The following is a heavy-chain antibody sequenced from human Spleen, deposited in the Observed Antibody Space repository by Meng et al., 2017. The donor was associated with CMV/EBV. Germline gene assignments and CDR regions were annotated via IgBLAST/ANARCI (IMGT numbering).Heavy chain of an antibody. Sequence: SGFSFSSYSMNWVRQAPGKGLEWVSYISRDSSYIYYADSLKGRFTISRDNAKNSLYLQMNSLRAEDTAVYYCARGKIAARPCGMDVWGQGTTVTVSS. J-gene: IGHJ6*02. CDR1: GFSFSSYS. CDR2: ISRDSSYI. V-gene: IGHV3-21*01. D-gene: IGHD6-6*01. CDR3: ARGKIAARPCGMDV.